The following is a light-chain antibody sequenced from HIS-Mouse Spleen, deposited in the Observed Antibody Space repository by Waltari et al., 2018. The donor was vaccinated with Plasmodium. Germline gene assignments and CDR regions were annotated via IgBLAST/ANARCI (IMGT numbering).Light chain of an antibody. CDR2: GTS. V-gene: IGKV3-15*01. CDR1: QSVSSN. CDR3: QQYNNWSFT. J-gene: IGKJ3*01. Sequence: EIVMTQSPATLSVYPGERATLACRASQSVSSNLAWYQQKPGQATRLLISGTSTRATGIPARFSGSGSGTEFTLTISSLQSEDFAVYYCQQYNNWSFTFGPGTKVDIK.